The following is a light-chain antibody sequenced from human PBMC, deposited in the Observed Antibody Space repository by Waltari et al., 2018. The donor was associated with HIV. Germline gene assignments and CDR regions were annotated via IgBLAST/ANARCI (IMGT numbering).Light chain of an antibody. CDR1: RSVDRY. V-gene: IGKV1-39*01. CDR2: DAS. J-gene: IGKJ1*01. Sequence: DIQMTQSPSSLSASVGDRVTITCRARRSVDRYLNWYQQKPWKAPKLLFHDASSLQGGFPSRFSGSGSGTEFTLTISSLQPEDFATYVWQQSYTTPTFGQGTKVEIK. CDR3: QQSYTTPT.